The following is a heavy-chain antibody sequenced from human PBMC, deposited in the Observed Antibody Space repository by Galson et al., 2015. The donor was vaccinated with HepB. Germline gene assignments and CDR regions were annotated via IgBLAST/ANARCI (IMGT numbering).Heavy chain of an antibody. J-gene: IGHJ3*02. CDR2: FDPEDGET. Sequence: SVKVSCKVSGYTLTELSMHWVRQAPGKGLEWMGGFDPEDGETIYAQKFQGRVTMTEDTSTDTAYMELSSLRSEDTAVYYCATEASGRDDNAFDIWGQGTMVTVSS. V-gene: IGHV1-24*01. D-gene: IGHD3-10*01. CDR3: ATEASGRDDNAFDI. CDR1: GYTLTELS.